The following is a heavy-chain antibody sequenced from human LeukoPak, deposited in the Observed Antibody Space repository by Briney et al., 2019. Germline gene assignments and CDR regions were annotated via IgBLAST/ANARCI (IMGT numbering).Heavy chain of an antibody. CDR1: GYTFTTYN. D-gene: IGHD3-22*01. Sequence: VKVSCKASGYTFTTYNINWVRQAPGQGLEGMGWISGYNCNTNYAQKLQGRFTITTDTSTSTAYMELRSLKSDDTAVYYCASLKNYYDSSGYLVTDAFDIWGQGTMVTVSS. J-gene: IGHJ3*02. V-gene: IGHV1-18*01. CDR3: ASLKNYYDSSGYLVTDAFDI. CDR2: ISGYNCNT.